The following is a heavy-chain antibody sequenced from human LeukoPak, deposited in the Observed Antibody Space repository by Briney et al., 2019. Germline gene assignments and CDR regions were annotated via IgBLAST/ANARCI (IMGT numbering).Heavy chain of an antibody. CDR1: GGSISSTSYH. CDR3: ARYASGSYYWFDP. Sequence: SQTLSLTCTVSGGSISSTSYHWAWIRQPPGKGLEWIATVYYTGSAYYNPSLKSRVTISVDTSKSQFSLKLSSVTTADTALYYCARYASGSYYWFDPWGQGTLVTVSS. J-gene: IGHJ5*02. D-gene: IGHD3-10*01. V-gene: IGHV4-39*01. CDR2: VYYTGSA.